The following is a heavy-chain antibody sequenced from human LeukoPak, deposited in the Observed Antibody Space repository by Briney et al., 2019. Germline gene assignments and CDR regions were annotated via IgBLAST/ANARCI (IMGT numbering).Heavy chain of an antibody. Sequence: PSETLSLTCTVSGASVNGASVTTYYWSWIRQPPGKGLEWIGYIHYSGSTSYNPSLKSRVTISVDTSKNQFSLKLSSVTAADTAVYYCARVPTVTFFDYWGQGTLVTVSS. CDR2: IHYSGST. CDR3: ARVPTVTFFDY. J-gene: IGHJ4*02. V-gene: IGHV4-61*01. D-gene: IGHD4-17*01. CDR1: GASVNGASVTTYY.